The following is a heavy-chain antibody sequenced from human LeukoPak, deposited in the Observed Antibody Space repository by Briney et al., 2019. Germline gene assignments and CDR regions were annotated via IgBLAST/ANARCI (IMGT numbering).Heavy chain of an antibody. V-gene: IGHV3-23*01. D-gene: IGHD2-15*01. CDR2: ISGSGGST. CDR3: AKPDYSRGNYLDP. J-gene: IGHJ5*02. CDR1: GFTFSSYA. Sequence: PGGSLRLSCAASGFTFSSYAMSWVRQAPGKGLEWVSAISGSGGSTYYADSVKGRFTISRDNSKNPLYLQMNSLRAEETAVYYCAKPDYSRGNYLDPWGQGTLVTVSS.